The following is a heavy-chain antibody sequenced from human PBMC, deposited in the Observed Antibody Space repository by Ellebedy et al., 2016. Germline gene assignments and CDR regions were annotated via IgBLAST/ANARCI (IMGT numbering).Heavy chain of an antibody. D-gene: IGHD6-19*01. CDR3: AKVGEWLAFDY. CDR2: ISYDGSNK. V-gene: IGHV3-30*18. J-gene: IGHJ4*02. Sequence: GESLKISXAASGFTFSSYGMHWVRQAPGKGLEWVAVISYDGSNKYYADSVKGRFTISRDNSKNTLYLQMNSLRAEDTAVYYCAKVGEWLAFDYWGQGTLVTVSS. CDR1: GFTFSSYG.